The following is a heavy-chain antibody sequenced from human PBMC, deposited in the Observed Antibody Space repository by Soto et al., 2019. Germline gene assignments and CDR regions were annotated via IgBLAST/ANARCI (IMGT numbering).Heavy chain of an antibody. CDR1: GFTFSNYA. CDR3: AKVAEEGGFYYYYMDV. CDR2: ISGGGGST. V-gene: IGHV3-23*01. Sequence: PGGSLRLSCAASGFTFSNYAMSWVRQAPGKGLEWVSAISGGGGSTYYADSVRGRFTISRDNSKNTLYLQMNSLGAEDTAVYYCAKVAEEGGFYYYYMDVWGKGTTVTVSS. D-gene: IGHD2-15*01. J-gene: IGHJ6*03.